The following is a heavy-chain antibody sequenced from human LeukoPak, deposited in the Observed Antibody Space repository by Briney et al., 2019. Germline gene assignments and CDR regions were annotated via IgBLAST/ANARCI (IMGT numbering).Heavy chain of an antibody. CDR3: ARHFAVAGAFDI. Sequence: GESLKISRQGFAFSFTSYWIAWVRQMPGKGLEWMGIIYPGDSDTRYSPSFQGQVTISADKSTSTAYLQWSSLKASDTAMYFCARHFAVAGAFDIWGQGTMVAVSS. V-gene: IGHV5-51*01. CDR2: IYPGDSDT. D-gene: IGHD3-3*01. J-gene: IGHJ3*02. CDR1: AFSFTSYW.